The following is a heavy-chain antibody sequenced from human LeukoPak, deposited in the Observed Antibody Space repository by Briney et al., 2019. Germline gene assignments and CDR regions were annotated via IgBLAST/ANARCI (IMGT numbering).Heavy chain of an antibody. V-gene: IGHV1-8*01. Sequence: GASVKVSCKASGYTFTSYDINWVRQATGQGLEWMGWMNPNSGNTGYAQKFQGRVTMTRNTSISIAYMELSSLRSEDTAVYYCAREGRTAAGTKGGHYYYYYYMDVWGKGTTVTISS. CDR2: MNPNSGNT. CDR3: AREGRTAAGTKGGHYYYYYYMDV. J-gene: IGHJ6*03. CDR1: GYTFTSYD. D-gene: IGHD6-13*01.